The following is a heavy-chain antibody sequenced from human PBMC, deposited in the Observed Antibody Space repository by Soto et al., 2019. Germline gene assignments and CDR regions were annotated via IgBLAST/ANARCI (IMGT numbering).Heavy chain of an antibody. CDR3: ARESGYCSSTSCYDGYYYYGMDV. CDR2: IYYSGST. J-gene: IGHJ6*02. V-gene: IGHV4-31*03. D-gene: IGHD2-2*01. Sequence: QVQLQESGPGLVKPSQTLSLTCTVSGGSISSGGYYWSWIRQHPGKGLEWIGYIYYSGSTYYNPSRKSRVTISVDTSKNQFSLKLSSVTAADTAVYYCARESGYCSSTSCYDGYYYYGMDVWGQGTTVTVSS. CDR1: GGSISSGGYY.